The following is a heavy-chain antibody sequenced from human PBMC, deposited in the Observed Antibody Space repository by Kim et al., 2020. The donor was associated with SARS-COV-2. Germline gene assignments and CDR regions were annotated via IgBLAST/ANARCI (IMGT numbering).Heavy chain of an antibody. CDR1: GGSINNYY. D-gene: IGHD5-12*01. V-gene: IGHV4-59*01. CDR2: IYYSGNT. J-gene: IGHJ4*02. CDR3: TRHYSAYDGFDY. Sequence: SETLSLTCTVSGGSINNYYWSWVRQPPGKGLEWIGYIYYSGNTNYNPSLKSRVTISVDTSKNQFSLRLRSVIAADTAVYYCTRHYSAYDGFDYWGQGTL.